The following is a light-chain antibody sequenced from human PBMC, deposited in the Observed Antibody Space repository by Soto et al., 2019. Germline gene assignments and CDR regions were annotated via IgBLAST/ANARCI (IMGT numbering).Light chain of an antibody. J-gene: IGKJ2*01. CDR2: EAS. V-gene: IGKV1-5*01. CDR1: QNIDRW. Sequence: DIQMTQSPSTLSASVGDRVTITCRASQNIDRWLAWYQQKPGKAPKVLIYEASSLSSGVSSRFGGSGSGTELTLTISSVHPDDVATSYCQQYNSYSPYTFGQGTKLDIK. CDR3: QQYNSYSPYT.